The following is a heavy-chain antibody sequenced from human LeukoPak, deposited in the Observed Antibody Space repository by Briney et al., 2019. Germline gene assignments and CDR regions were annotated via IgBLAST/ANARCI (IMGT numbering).Heavy chain of an antibody. CDR2: ICYDGSNK. J-gene: IGHJ4*02. CDR1: GFTFSSYG. Sequence: GRSLRLSCAASGFTFSSYGMHWVRQAPGKGLEWVAVICYDGSNKYYADSVKGRFTISRDNSKNTLYLQMNSLRAEDTAVYYCARDGATTGFDYWGQGTLVTVSS. CDR3: ARDGATTGFDY. D-gene: IGHD1-26*01. V-gene: IGHV3-33*01.